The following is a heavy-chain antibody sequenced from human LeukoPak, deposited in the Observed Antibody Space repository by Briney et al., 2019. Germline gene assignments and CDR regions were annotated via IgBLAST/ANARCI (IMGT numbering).Heavy chain of an antibody. J-gene: IGHJ4*02. V-gene: IGHV3-23*01. CDR1: GSTFSSYA. CDR3: AKDRLEGSDFDY. CDR2: ISGSGGST. D-gene: IGHD6-6*01. Sequence: PGGSLRLSCAASGSTFSSYAMSWVRQAPGKGLEWVSAISGSGGSTYYADSVKGRFTISRDNSKNTLYLQMNSLRAEDTAVYYCAKDRLEGSDFDYWGQGTLVTVSS.